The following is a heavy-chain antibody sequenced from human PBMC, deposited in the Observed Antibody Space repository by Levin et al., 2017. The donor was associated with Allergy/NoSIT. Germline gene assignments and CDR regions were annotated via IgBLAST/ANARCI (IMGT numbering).Heavy chain of an antibody. D-gene: IGHD2-2*01. Sequence: SGPTLVKPTQTLTVTCTFSGFSLSTSGVGVGWIRQPPGKALEWLAVIYWDDDKRYSPSLKSRHTITKDTSKNQVVLTMTNMDPVDTATYYCAHIGVVPSATYGMDVWGQGTTVTVSS. CDR3: AHIGVVPSATYGMDV. J-gene: IGHJ6*02. V-gene: IGHV2-5*02. CDR1: GFSLSTSGVG. CDR2: IYWDDDK.